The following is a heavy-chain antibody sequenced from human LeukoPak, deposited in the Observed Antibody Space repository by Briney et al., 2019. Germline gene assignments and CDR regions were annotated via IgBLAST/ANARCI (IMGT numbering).Heavy chain of an antibody. V-gene: IGHV3-7*03. Sequence: PGGSLRLSCAASKFTFSNYWMTWVRQAPGKGLEWVANINQDGSDKYYVDSVKGRFTISMDNDKNSLDLQMNSLRAEETAVYYCAKDSYYYGSGFDYWGQGTLVTVSS. D-gene: IGHD3-10*01. J-gene: IGHJ4*02. CDR3: AKDSYYYGSGFDY. CDR1: KFTFSNYW. CDR2: INQDGSDK.